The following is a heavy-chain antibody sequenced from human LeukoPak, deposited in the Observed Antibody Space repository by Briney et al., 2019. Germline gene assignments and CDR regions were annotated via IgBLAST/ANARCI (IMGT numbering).Heavy chain of an antibody. V-gene: IGHV4-61*01. Sequence: SETLSLTCTVSGGSVSSGSYYWSWIRQPPGKGLEWIGYIYYSESTNYNPSLKSRVTISVDTSKNQFSLKLSSVTAADTAVYYCARLKEQWPDYWGQGTLVTVSS. CDR1: GGSVSSGSYY. CDR2: IYYSEST. J-gene: IGHJ4*02. CDR3: ARLKEQWPDY. D-gene: IGHD6-19*01.